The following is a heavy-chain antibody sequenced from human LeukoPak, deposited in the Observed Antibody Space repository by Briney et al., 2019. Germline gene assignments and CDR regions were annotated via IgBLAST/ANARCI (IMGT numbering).Heavy chain of an antibody. V-gene: IGHV4-34*01. J-gene: IGHJ3*02. D-gene: IGHD2-2*01. CDR1: GGSFSGYY. Sequence: SETLSLTCAVYGGSFSGYYWSWIRQPPGKGLEWIREINHSGSTNYNPSLKSRVTISVDTSKNQFSLKLSSVTAADTAVYYCARVNDGYCSSTSCSDAFDIWGQGTMVTVSS. CDR3: ARVNDGYCSSTSCSDAFDI. CDR2: INHSGST.